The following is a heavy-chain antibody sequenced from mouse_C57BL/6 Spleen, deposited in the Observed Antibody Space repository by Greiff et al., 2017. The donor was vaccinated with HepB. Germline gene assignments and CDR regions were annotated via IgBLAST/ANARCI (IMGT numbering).Heavy chain of an antibody. CDR3: ARDYYGSSSHWYFDV. Sequence: QVQLQQSGAELARPGASVKMSCKASGYTFTSYTMHWVKQRPGQGLEWIGYINPSSGYTKYNQKFKDKATLTADKSSSTAYMQLSSLTSEDSAVYYCARDYYGSSSHWYFDVWGTGTTVTVSS. CDR1: GYTFTSYT. J-gene: IGHJ1*03. V-gene: IGHV1-4*01. CDR2: INPSSGYT. D-gene: IGHD1-1*01.